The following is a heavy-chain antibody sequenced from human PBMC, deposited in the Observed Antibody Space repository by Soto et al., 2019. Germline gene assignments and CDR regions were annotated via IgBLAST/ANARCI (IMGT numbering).Heavy chain of an antibody. D-gene: IGHD6-19*01. CDR2: IYWNDNE. V-gene: IGHV2-5*01. CDR1: GFSLRDYAVG. J-gene: IGHJ4*02. Sequence: QITLKESGPTLVKPTQTLTLTCTFSGFSLRDYAVGVGWIRQPPGKALEWLSFIYWNDNEYYSPSLRSRLTISKATSKTQVVLTMTNMDPVDTATYYCAHGSGWLFDYWGQGTLVTVSS. CDR3: AHGSGWLFDY.